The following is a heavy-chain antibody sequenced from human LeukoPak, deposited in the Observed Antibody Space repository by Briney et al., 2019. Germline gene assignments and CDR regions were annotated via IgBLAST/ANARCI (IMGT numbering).Heavy chain of an antibody. Sequence: SSETLSLTCTVSGGSISNYYWSWIRQPPGKGLEWIGYIYYSGSTNYNPSLKSRVTISVDTSKNQFSLKLSSVTAADTAVYYCARYGEGGGPFDYRGQGTLVTVSS. J-gene: IGHJ4*02. D-gene: IGHD1-26*01. CDR3: ARYGEGGGPFDY. CDR2: IYYSGST. V-gene: IGHV4-59*01. CDR1: GGSISNYY.